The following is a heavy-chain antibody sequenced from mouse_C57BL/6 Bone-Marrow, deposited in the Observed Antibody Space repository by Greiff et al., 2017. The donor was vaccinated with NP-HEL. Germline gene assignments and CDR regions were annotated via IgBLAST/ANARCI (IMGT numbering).Heavy chain of an antibody. D-gene: IGHD4-1*01. V-gene: IGHV1-50*01. J-gene: IGHJ2*01. CDR3: ARPLTGRFDY. CDR1: GYTFTSYW. Sequence: QVQLKQPGAELVKPGASVKLSCKASGYTFTSYWMQWVKQRPGQGLEWIGEIDPSDSYTNYNQKFKGKATLTVDTSSSTAYMQLSSLTSEDSAVYYCARPLTGRFDYWGQGTTLTVSS. CDR2: IDPSDSYT.